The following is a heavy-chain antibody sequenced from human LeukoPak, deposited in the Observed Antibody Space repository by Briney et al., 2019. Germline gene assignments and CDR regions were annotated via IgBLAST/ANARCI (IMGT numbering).Heavy chain of an antibody. Sequence: GGSLRLSCAASGFTFSSYSMNWVRQAPGKGLEWVSYISSSSSTIYYADSVKGRFTISRDNAKNSLYLQMNSLRAEDTAVYYCARDTLFGVASTRLEYWGQGTLVTVSS. CDR3: ARDTLFGVASTRLEY. D-gene: IGHD3-3*01. J-gene: IGHJ4*02. V-gene: IGHV3-48*04. CDR1: GFTFSSYS. CDR2: ISSSSSTI.